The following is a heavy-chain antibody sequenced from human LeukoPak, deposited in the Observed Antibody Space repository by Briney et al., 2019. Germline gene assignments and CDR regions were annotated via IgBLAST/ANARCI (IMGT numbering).Heavy chain of an antibody. CDR1: GFTFSSYD. CDR2: ISASGGGT. J-gene: IGHJ4*02. V-gene: IGHV3-23*01. D-gene: IGHD5-18*01. Sequence: PGGSLRLSCAASGFTFSSYDMSWVRQAPGKGLEWVSAISASGGGTYYADSVKGRFTISRDNSKNTLFLQMNSLRAKDTAVYFCAKDTETTWQSAMVTDFDYWGQGTLVTVSS. CDR3: AKDTETTWQSAMVTDFDY.